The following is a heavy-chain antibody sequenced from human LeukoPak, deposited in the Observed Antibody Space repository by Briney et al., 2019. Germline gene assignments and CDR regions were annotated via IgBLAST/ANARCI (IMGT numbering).Heavy chain of an antibody. CDR1: GGSINSGGYF. D-gene: IGHD5-18*01. CDR3: ARQETVMAQGRFAFDI. V-gene: IGHV4-31*03. J-gene: IGHJ3*02. CDR2: IYYTGST. Sequence: SETLSLTCTVSGGSINSGGYFWSWIRQHPGKGLEWIGYIYYTGSTYYNPSLKSRVTISIDTSKNQFSLKLSSVTAADTAVYYCARQETVMAQGRFAFDIWGQGTVVTVSS.